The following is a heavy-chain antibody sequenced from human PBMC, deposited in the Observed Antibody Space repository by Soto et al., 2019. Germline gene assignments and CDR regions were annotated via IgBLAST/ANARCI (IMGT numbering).Heavy chain of an antibody. CDR3: AHTKSSRIVVVPAAIDNWFDP. V-gene: IGHV2-5*01. CDR1: GFSLSTSGVG. CDR2: IYWNDDK. D-gene: IGHD2-2*01. J-gene: IGHJ5*02. Sequence: QITLKESGPTLVKPTQTLTLTCTFSGFSLSTSGVGVGWIRQPPGKALEWLALIYWNDDKRYSPSQKSRLTITKDTSKNQVVLTMTNMDPVDTATYYCAHTKSSRIVVVPAAIDNWFDPWGQGTLVTVSS.